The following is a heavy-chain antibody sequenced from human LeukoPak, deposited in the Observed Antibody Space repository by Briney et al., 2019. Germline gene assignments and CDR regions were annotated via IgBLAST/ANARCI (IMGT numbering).Heavy chain of an antibody. V-gene: IGHV3-23*01. Sequence: GGSLRLSCAASGFTFSTSAMSWGREGPGQGLEWVSSINGDGGSTYYAESVKCRFTVSRDKSKNTLYLQMDSLRAEDTAVYYCAKRPDCSTTNCFRFEYWGQGTLVTVSS. J-gene: IGHJ4*02. CDR2: INGDGGST. CDR3: AKRPDCSTTNCFRFEY. CDR1: GFTFSTSA. D-gene: IGHD2-2*01.